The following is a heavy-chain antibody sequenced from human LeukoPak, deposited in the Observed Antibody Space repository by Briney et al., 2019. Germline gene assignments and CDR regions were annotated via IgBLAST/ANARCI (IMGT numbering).Heavy chain of an antibody. CDR1: GGSISSYY. D-gene: IGHD6-6*01. CDR2: IYYSGST. V-gene: IGHV4-59*01. J-gene: IGHJ4*02. Sequence: PSETLSLTCTVSGGSISSYYWSWIRQPPGKGLEWIGYIYYSGSTNYNPSLRSRVTISVDTSKNQFSLKLSSVTAADTAVYYCARVAYSSSSRGFDYWGQGTLVTVSS. CDR3: ARVAYSSSSRGFDY.